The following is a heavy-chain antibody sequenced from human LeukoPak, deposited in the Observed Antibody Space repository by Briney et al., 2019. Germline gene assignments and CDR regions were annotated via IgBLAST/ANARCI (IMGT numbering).Heavy chain of an antibody. CDR3: ARVPQASITMIVVVADY. Sequence: PGGSLRLSCAASGFTFSSYAMHWVRQAPGKGLEWVAVISYDGSNKYYADSVKGRFTISRDNSKNTLYLQMNSLRAEDTAVYYCARVPQASITMIVVVADYWGQGTLVTVSS. D-gene: IGHD3-22*01. CDR2: ISYDGSNK. CDR1: GFTFSSYA. J-gene: IGHJ4*02. V-gene: IGHV3-30-3*01.